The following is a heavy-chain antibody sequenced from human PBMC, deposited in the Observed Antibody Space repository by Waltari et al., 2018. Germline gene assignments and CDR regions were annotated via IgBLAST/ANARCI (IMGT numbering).Heavy chain of an antibody. CDR1: GGSFSGYH. CDR2: INHSGST. CDR3: ARRVVTPDWFDP. Sequence: QVQLQQWGAGLLKPSETLSLTCAVYGGSFSGYHWRWTRQPPGKVLEWIGEINHSGSTNYNPSLKSRVTISVDTSKNQFSLKLSSVTAADTAVYYCARRVVTPDWFDPWGQGTLVTVSS. D-gene: IGHD2-21*02. J-gene: IGHJ5*02. V-gene: IGHV4-34*01.